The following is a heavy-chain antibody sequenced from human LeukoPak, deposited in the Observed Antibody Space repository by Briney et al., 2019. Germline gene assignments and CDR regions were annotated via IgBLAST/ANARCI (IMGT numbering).Heavy chain of an antibody. CDR1: GFTFSSYA. CDR2: INSDGSST. V-gene: IGHV3-74*01. J-gene: IGHJ6*02. CDR3: ARDPTVQQQLVILRYYYGMDV. D-gene: IGHD6-13*01. Sequence: QSGGSLRLSCAASGFTFSSYAMSWVRQAPGKGLVWVSRINSDGSSTSYADSVKGRFTISRDNAKNTLYLQMNSLRAEDTAMYYCARDPTVQQQLVILRYYYGMDVWGQGTTVTVSS.